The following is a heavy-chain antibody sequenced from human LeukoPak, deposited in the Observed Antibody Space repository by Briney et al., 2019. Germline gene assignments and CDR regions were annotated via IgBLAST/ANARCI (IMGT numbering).Heavy chain of an antibody. CDR3: ARTGYCSSTSCYAFDI. D-gene: IGHD2-2*01. J-gene: IGHJ3*02. Sequence: GASVKVSCKASGYTFTSYAMNWMRQAPGQGLEWMGWINTNTGNPTYAQGFTGRFVFSLDTSVSTAYLQISSLKAEDTAVYYCARTGYCSSTSCYAFDIWGQGTMVTVSS. CDR1: GYTFTSYA. V-gene: IGHV7-4-1*02. CDR2: INTNTGNP.